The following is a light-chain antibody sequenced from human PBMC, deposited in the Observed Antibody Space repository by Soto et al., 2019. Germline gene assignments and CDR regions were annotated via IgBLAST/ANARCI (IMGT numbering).Light chain of an antibody. CDR1: QSVLYSSNNKNY. CDR3: QQYYSTPYT. CDR2: WAS. Sequence: DIVMTQSPDSLAVSLGERATINCKSSQSVLYSSNNKNYLAWYQQKPGQPPKLLIYWASTRESGVPDRCSGSGSGTDVTLTISGLRAEDVAVYYCQQYYSTPYTVGQGTKLEIK. J-gene: IGKJ2*01. V-gene: IGKV4-1*01.